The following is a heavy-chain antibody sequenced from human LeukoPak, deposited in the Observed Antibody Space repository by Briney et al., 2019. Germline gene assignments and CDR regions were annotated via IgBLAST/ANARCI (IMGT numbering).Heavy chain of an antibody. CDR3: TRGGRGTSYYWQY. CDR1: GFTVSSNY. D-gene: IGHD1-26*01. Sequence: GGSLRLSCAASGFTVSSNYMSWVHRSPGKGLEWVATINKDGNEKYYVDSVRGRFTISRDNAENSLYLHMDSLRADDTGVYYCTRGGRGTSYYWQYWGQGTLVTVSS. J-gene: IGHJ4*02. CDR2: INKDGNEK. V-gene: IGHV3-7*01.